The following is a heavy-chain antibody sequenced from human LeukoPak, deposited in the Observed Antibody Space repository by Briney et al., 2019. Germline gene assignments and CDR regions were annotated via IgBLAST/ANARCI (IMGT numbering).Heavy chain of an antibody. D-gene: IGHD2-2*01. V-gene: IGHV3-53*01. Sequence: PGGSLRLSCAASGFSVTRDYMHWVRQAPGKGLEWVSFIYRDGRSYPADSVEGRFSISRDDSKNTVFLQMNNLRVEDTAVYYCEREPAIMRLTDYYYYFDVWGKGTSVTVSS. CDR2: IYRDGRS. CDR1: GFSVTRDY. CDR3: EREPAIMRLTDYYYYFDV. J-gene: IGHJ6*03.